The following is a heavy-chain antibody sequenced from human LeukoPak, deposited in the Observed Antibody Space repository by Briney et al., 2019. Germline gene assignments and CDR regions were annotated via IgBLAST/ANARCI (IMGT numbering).Heavy chain of an antibody. D-gene: IGHD4-17*01. J-gene: IGHJ4*02. CDR3: ARDDYGDYFDY. CDR2: ISYSGST. Sequence: SETLSLTCTVSGGSISSHYXSWIXQPPGXGLEWIGYISYSGSTNYNPSLKSRVNISVDTSKNQFSLKLSSVTAADTAVYYCARDDYGDYFDYWGQGTLVTVSS. CDR1: GGSISSHY. V-gene: IGHV4-59*08.